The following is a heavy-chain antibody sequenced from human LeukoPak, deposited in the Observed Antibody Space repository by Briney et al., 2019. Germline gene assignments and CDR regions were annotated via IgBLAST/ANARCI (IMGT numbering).Heavy chain of an antibody. CDR2: ISAYNGNT. CDR3: ARAGYSSGWQLGGNY. D-gene: IGHD6-19*01. CDR1: GYTFTSYG. J-gene: IGHJ4*02. Sequence: ASVKVSCKASGYTFTSYGISWVRQALGQGLEWMGWISAYNGNTNYAQKLQGRVTMTTDTSTSTAYMELRSLRSDDTAVYYCARAGYSSGWQLGGNYWGQGTLVTVSS. V-gene: IGHV1-18*01.